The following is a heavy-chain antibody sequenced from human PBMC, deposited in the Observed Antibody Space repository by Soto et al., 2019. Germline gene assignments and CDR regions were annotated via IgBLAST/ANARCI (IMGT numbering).Heavy chain of an antibody. J-gene: IGHJ6*02. D-gene: IGHD2-15*01. V-gene: IGHV1-18*04. CDR3: ARAKYCSGGSCYDWLWMDV. CDR2: ISAYNGNT. CDR1: GYTFTSYG. Sequence: ASVKVSCKASGYTFTSYGISWVRQAPGQGLEWMGWISAYNGNTNYAQKLQGRVTMTTDTSTSTAYMELRSLRSDDTAVYYCARAKYCSGGSCYDWLWMDVWSQGTTVTVSS.